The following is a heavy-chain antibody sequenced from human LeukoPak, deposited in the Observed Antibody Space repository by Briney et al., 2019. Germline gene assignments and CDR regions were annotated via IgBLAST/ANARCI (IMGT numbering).Heavy chain of an antibody. CDR2: ISGSGGST. CDR1: GFTFSSYA. J-gene: IGHJ4*02. CDR3: AHHSVAGTLSFDY. V-gene: IGHV3-23*01. Sequence: GGSLRLSCAASGFTFSSYAMSWFRQAPGKGLEWVSAISGSGGSTYYADSVKGRFTISRDNSKNTLYLQMNSLRAEDTAVYYCAHHSVAGTLSFDYWGQGTLVTVSS. D-gene: IGHD6-19*01.